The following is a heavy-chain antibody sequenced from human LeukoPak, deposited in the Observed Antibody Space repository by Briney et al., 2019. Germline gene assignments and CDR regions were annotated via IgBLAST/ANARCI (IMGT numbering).Heavy chain of an antibody. V-gene: IGHV4-59*01. Sequence: SETLSLTCTVSSDSINDYYWSWIRQPPGKGLEWIGYVYYSGNTNYNPSLKSRLTTSLDTSKNQFSLKLTSVTAADTAMYYCARKYNGYGGWIDYWAQGTLVTVSS. CDR3: ARKYNGYGGWIDY. D-gene: IGHD5-12*01. CDR2: VYYSGNT. CDR1: SDSINDYY. J-gene: IGHJ4*02.